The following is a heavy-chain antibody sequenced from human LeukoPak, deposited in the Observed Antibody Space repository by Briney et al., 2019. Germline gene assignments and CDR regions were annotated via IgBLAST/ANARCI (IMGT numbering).Heavy chain of an antibody. J-gene: IGHJ4*02. D-gene: IGHD6-19*01. CDR1: GFTFSSYA. CDR2: ISYDGSNK. CDR3: AREGIAVAGPGDYYFDY. Sequence: PGRSLRLSCAASGFTFSSYAMHWVRQAPGKGLEGVAVISYDGSNKYYADSVKGRFTISRDTSKNTLYLQMNSLRAEDTAVYYCAREGIAVAGPGDYYFDYWGQGTLVTVSS. V-gene: IGHV3-30-3*01.